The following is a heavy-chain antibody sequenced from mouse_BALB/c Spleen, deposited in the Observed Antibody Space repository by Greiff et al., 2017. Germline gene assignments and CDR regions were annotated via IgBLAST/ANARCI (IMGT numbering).Heavy chain of an antibody. CDR2: ISCYNGAT. J-gene: IGHJ3*01. Sequence: LVKTGASVKISCKASGYSFTGYYMHWVKQSHGKSLEWIGYISCYNGATSYNQKFKGKATFTVDTSSSTAYMQFNSLTSEDSAVYYCAPSTMITPWFAYWGQGTLVTVSA. D-gene: IGHD2-4*01. CDR1: GYSFTGYY. CDR3: APSTMITPWFAY. V-gene: IGHV1S34*01.